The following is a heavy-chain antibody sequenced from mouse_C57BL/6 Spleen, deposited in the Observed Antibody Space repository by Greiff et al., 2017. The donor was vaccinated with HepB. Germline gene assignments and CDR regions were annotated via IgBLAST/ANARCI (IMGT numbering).Heavy chain of an antibody. Sequence: QVQLQQSGPELVKPGASVKISCKASGYAFSSSWMNWVKQRPGKGLEWIGRIYPGDGDTNYNGKFKGKATLTADKSSSTAYMQLSSLTSEDSAVYFCARSVTTVVFDYWGQGTTLTVSS. J-gene: IGHJ2*01. CDR2: IYPGDGDT. D-gene: IGHD1-1*01. CDR1: GYAFSSSW. CDR3: ARSVTTVVFDY. V-gene: IGHV1-82*01.